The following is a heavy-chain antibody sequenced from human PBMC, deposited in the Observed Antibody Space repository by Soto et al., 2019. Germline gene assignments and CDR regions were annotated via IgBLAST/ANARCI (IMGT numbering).Heavy chain of an antibody. J-gene: IGHJ5*02. CDR2: INPSGGST. CDR1: GYTFTSYY. CDR3: ARDASIAAAENWFDP. V-gene: IGHV1-46*03. D-gene: IGHD6-13*01. Sequence: ASVKVSCKASGYTFTSYYMHWVRQAPGQGLEWMGIINPSGGSTSYAQKFQGRVTMTRDTSTITVYMELSSLRSEDTAVYYCARDASIAAAENWFDPWGQGTLVTVSS.